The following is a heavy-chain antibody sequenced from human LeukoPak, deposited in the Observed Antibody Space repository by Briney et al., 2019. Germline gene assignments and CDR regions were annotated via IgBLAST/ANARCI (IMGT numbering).Heavy chain of an antibody. V-gene: IGHV4-59*08. D-gene: IGHD3-10*01. CDR2: IYYGGST. J-gene: IGHJ4*02. CDR3: ARQSPPDVLLWFGEKHPHYYFDY. CDR1: GGSISSYY. Sequence: SETLSLTCTVSGGSISSYYWSWIRQPPGKGLEWIGYIYYGGSTNYNPSLKSRVTISVDTSKNQFSLKLSSVTAADTAVYYCARQSPPDVLLWFGEKHPHYYFDYWGQGTLVTVSS.